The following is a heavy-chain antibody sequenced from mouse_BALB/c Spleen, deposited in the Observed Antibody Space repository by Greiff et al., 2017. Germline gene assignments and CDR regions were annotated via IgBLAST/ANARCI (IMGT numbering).Heavy chain of an antibody. D-gene: IGHD1-2*01. CDR2: ISYDGSN. CDR3: ARGGVTTATFFWYFDV. J-gene: IGHJ1*01. V-gene: IGHV3-6*02. CDR1: GYSITSGYY. Sequence: ESGPGLVKPSQSLSLTCSVTGYSITSGYYWNWIRQFPGNKLEWMGYISYDGSNNYNPSLKNRISITRDTSKNQFFLKLNSVTTEDTATYYCARGGVTTATFFWYFDVRGAGTTVTVSS.